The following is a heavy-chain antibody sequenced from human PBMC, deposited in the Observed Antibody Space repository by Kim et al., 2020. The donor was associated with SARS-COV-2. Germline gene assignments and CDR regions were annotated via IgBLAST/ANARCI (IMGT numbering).Heavy chain of an antibody. D-gene: IGHD3-10*01. CDR3: ARARHYGSGSYYGY. CDR2: ISYDGSNK. CDR1: GFTFSSYA. Sequence: GGSLRLSCAASGFTFSSYAMHWVRQAPGKGLEWVAVISYDGSNKYYADSVKGRFTISRDNSKNTLYLQMNSLRAEDTAVYYCARARHYGSGSYYGYWGQGTLVTVSS. V-gene: IGHV3-30-3*01. J-gene: IGHJ4*02.